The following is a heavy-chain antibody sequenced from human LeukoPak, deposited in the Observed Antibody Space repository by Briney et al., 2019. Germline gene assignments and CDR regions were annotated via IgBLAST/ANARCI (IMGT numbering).Heavy chain of an antibody. CDR1: GFTFSSYW. CDR2: INSDGSST. D-gene: IGHD2-2*01. Sequence: QPGGSLRLSCAASGFTFSSYWMHWVRQAPGKGLVWVSRINSDGSSTSYADSVKGRFTISRDNSKNTLYLQMNSLRAEDTAVYYCAKDPGYCSSTSCYSLDYWGQGTLVTVSS. J-gene: IGHJ4*02. CDR3: AKDPGYCSSTSCYSLDY. V-gene: IGHV3-74*01.